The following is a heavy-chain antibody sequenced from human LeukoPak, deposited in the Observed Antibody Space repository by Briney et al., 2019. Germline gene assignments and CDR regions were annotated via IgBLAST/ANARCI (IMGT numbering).Heavy chain of an antibody. V-gene: IGHV3-30*04. CDR3: ARGLAYNYDSSAYFLDY. J-gene: IGHJ4*02. CDR2: TSNDGNNK. Sequence: GGSLRLSCAASGFTFSRYAMHWVRQAPGKGLEWVAVTSNDGNNKYYGDSVKGRFTISRDNSKNTLYLQTNSLRAEDTAVYYCARGLAYNYDSSAYFLDYWGQGTLVTVSS. D-gene: IGHD3-22*01. CDR1: GFTFSRYA.